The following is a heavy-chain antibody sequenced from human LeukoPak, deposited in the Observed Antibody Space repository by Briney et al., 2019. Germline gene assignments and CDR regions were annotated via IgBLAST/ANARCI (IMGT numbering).Heavy chain of an antibody. CDR2: ISGSGGST. Sequence: PGESLRLSCAASGFTFSSYAMSWVRQAPGKGLEWVSAISGSGGSTYYADSVKGRFTISRDNSKNTLYLQMNSLRAEGTAVYYCAKDRVGYCSSTSCLWPVDYWGQGTLVTVSS. J-gene: IGHJ4*02. V-gene: IGHV3-23*01. CDR1: GFTFSSYA. CDR3: AKDRVGYCSSTSCLWPVDY. D-gene: IGHD2-2*01.